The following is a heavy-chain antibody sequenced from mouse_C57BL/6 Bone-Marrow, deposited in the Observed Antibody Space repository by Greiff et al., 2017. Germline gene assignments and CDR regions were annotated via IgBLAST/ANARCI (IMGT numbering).Heavy chain of an antibody. CDR2: IYPGSGSS. D-gene: IGHD1-1*01. V-gene: IGHV1-55*01. Sequence: QVQLQQPGAELVKPGASVKMSCKASGYTFTSYWITWVKQRPGQGLEWIGDIYPGSGSSKDNEKFKSKATLTVDTSSSTADMPLSSLTSEDSAVYDCARGEYYGSSLAWVAYWGQGTLVTVSA. CDR1: GYTFTSYW. J-gene: IGHJ3*01. CDR3: ARGEYYGSSLAWVAY.